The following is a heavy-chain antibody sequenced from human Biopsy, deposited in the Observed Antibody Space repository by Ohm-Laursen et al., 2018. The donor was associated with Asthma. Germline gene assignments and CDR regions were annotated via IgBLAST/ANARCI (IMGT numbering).Heavy chain of an antibody. CDR1: GYTFNSAG. Sequence: SVKLSCKTSGYTFNSAGITWVRQAPGKGLEWKGWISVYNGNTKVAQKLQDRVTMITDTSTSTAYMELRSLRSDDTAVYFCARAVDYSHYYGIDVWGQGTTVTVS. D-gene: IGHD3-10*01. V-gene: IGHV1-18*01. CDR2: ISVYNGNT. CDR3: ARAVDYSHYYGIDV. J-gene: IGHJ6*02.